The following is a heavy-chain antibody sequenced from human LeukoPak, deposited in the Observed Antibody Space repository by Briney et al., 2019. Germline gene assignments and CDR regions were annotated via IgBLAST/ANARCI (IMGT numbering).Heavy chain of an antibody. CDR3: ARSQSSSLIDY. CDR2: IWYDGSSK. D-gene: IGHD6-13*01. CDR1: GFSFSAYG. J-gene: IGHJ4*02. Sequence: GGSLRLSCAASGFSFSAYGVHWVRQAPGKGLERVAVIWYDGSSKDYADSVKGRFTLSRDNSKNTLYLQMNSLTVEDTAVYYCARSQSSSLIDYWGQETLVTVSS. V-gene: IGHV3-33*01.